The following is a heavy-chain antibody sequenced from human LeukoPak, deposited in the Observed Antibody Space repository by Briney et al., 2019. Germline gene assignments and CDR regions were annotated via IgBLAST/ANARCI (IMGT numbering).Heavy chain of an antibody. D-gene: IGHD6-13*01. CDR3: AKDAFAIAAAGTRVDY. CDR1: GFTFSSYA. V-gene: IGHV3-23*01. J-gene: IGHJ4*02. CDR2: ISGSSGIT. Sequence: GGSLRLSCTASGFTFSSYAMSWVRQPPGKGLEWVSGISGSSGITSDADSVRGRFTISRDNSKNMVYMQMNGLRDEDTAVYYCAKDAFAIAAAGTRVDYWGQGTLVTVSS.